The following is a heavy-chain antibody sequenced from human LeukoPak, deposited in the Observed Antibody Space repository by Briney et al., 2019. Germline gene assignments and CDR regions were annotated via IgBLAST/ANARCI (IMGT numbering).Heavy chain of an antibody. Sequence: PGGSLRLSCAASGFTFDDYGMSWVRHAPGKGLEWVSGINWNGGGTGYADSVKGRFTISRDNAKNSLYLQMNSLRAEDTALYYCARAPYSSGWYDYWGQGTLVTVSS. V-gene: IGHV3-20*04. J-gene: IGHJ4*02. CDR3: ARAPYSSGWYDY. D-gene: IGHD6-19*01. CDR2: INWNGGGT. CDR1: GFTFDDYG.